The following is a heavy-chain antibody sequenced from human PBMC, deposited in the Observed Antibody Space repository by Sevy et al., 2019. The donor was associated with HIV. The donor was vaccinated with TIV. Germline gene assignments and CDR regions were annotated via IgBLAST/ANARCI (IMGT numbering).Heavy chain of an antibody. CDR2: IWYDGSNK. D-gene: IGHD1-1*01. V-gene: IGHV3-33*08. Sequence: GGSLRLSCAASGFTFSSYGMHWVRHAPGKGLEWVAVIWYDGSNKYYADSVKGRFTISRDNSKNTLYLQMNSLRAEDTAVYYCASLLTGPVDWWGQGTLVTVSS. CDR3: ASLLTGPVDW. J-gene: IGHJ4*02. CDR1: GFTFSSYG.